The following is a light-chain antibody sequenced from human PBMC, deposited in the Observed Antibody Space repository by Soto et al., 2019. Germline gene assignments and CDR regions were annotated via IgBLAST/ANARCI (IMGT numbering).Light chain of an antibody. CDR3: QHYVYPQWT. CDR1: QTGMHRY. CDR2: GVS. V-gene: IGKV3-20*01. Sequence: ILLTQSPCNLSXSPGERANPSCRARQTGMHRYLVWSQQXSGRSPRXLXYGVSTRAHGNPDRFSGSGSVTEFTRTIRRLEPEDFAVYFGQHYVYPQWTFGPGTKVDIK. J-gene: IGKJ1*01.